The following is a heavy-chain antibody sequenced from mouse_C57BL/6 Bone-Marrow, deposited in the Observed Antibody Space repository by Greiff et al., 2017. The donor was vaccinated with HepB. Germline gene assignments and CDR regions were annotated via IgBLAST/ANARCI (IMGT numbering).Heavy chain of an antibody. J-gene: IGHJ3*01. CDR1: GYAFSSYW. V-gene: IGHV1-80*01. Sequence: VQLQQSGAELVKPGASVKISCKASGYAFSSYWMNWVKQRPGKGLEWIGEIYPGDGDTNYNGKFKGKATLTADKSSSTAYMQLSSLTSEDSAVYFCARKSNYVWFAYWGQGTLVTVSA. D-gene: IGHD2-5*01. CDR3: ARKSNYVWFAY. CDR2: IYPGDGDT.